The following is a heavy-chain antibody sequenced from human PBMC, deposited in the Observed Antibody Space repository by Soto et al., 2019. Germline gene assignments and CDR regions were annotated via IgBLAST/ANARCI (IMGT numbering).Heavy chain of an antibody. CDR3: AKEPSSWYFYYGMDV. D-gene: IGHD6-13*01. CDR2: ISGSGAST. J-gene: IGHJ6*02. CDR1: GFTFNKYA. Sequence: GGSLRLSCVASGFTFNKYALAWVRQAPGKGLEWVSAISGSGASTYDADSVKGRFTISRDNSNNTLYLQMNSLRAEDTAVYYCAKEPSSWYFYYGMDVWGQGTTVTVSS. V-gene: IGHV3-23*01.